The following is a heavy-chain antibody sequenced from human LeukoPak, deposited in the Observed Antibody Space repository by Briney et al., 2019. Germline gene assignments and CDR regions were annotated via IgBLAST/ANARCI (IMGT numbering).Heavy chain of an antibody. J-gene: IGHJ3*02. CDR2: ISSSSSYI. D-gene: IGHD5-18*01. Sequence: AGSLRLSCAASGFTFSSYSMNWVRQAPGKGLEWVSSISSSSSYIYYADSVKGRFTISRDNSKNTLYLQMNSLRAEDTAVYYCARARSSYGYGDAFDIWGQGTMVTVSS. V-gene: IGHV3-21*01. CDR3: ARARSSYGYGDAFDI. CDR1: GFTFSSYS.